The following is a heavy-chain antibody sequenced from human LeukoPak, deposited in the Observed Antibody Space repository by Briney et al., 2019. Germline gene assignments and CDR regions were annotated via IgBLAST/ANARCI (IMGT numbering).Heavy chain of an antibody. J-gene: IGHJ5*02. CDR2: IYYSGST. CDR1: GGSISSYY. CDR3: ARLKLRADWFDP. Sequence: PSETLSLTCTVSGGSISSYYWSWIRQPPGKGLEWIGYIYYSGSTNYNPSLKSRVTISVDTSKNQFSLKLSSVTAADTAVYYCARLKLRADWFDPWGQGTLVTVSS. V-gene: IGHV4-59*08. D-gene: IGHD3-10*01.